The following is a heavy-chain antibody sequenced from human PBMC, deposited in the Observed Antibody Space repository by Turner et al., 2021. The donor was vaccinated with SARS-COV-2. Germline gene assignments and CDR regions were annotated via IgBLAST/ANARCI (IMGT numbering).Heavy chain of an antibody. CDR2: IWYDGSNK. J-gene: IGHJ4*02. Sequence: QVQLVESGGGVVQPGRSLRLSCAASGFTFSSYGMHWVRQAPGKGLEWVAVIWYDGSNKYYPDSVKGRFTISRDNSKNTLYLQMNSLRAEDTAVYYCARDGDCSSTSCSIDYWGQGTLVTVSS. V-gene: IGHV3-33*01. D-gene: IGHD2-2*03. CDR3: ARDGDCSSTSCSIDY. CDR1: GFTFSSYG.